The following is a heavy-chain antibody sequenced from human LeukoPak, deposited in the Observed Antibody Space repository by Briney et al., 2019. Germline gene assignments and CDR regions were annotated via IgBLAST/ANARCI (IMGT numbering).Heavy chain of an antibody. Sequence: GGSLRLSCAASGFSFANYGMNWVRQAPGKGLEWVSALYIGGNTYYADSVRGRFTISRDNSKNTLYLQMNSLRAEDTAIYYCMTAAGYNFGQYWGQGTLVTVSS. D-gene: IGHD5-18*01. J-gene: IGHJ4*02. CDR1: GFSFANYG. V-gene: IGHV3-23*05. CDR3: MTAAGYNFGQY. CDR2: LYIGGNT.